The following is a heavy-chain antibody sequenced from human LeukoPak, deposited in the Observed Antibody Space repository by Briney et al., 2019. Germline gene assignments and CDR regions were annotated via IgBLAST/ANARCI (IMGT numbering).Heavy chain of an antibody. CDR3: ARENAGTGYDY. Sequence: PGGSLRLSCAASGFTFSTYAMHWVRQAPGKGLEWVAFISYDGSNKYCADSVKGRFTISRDNSKNTLYLQMNSLRAEDTAVYYCARENAGTGYDYWGQGTLVTVSS. J-gene: IGHJ4*02. V-gene: IGHV3-30-3*01. CDR1: GFTFSTYA. D-gene: IGHD3-10*01. CDR2: ISYDGSNK.